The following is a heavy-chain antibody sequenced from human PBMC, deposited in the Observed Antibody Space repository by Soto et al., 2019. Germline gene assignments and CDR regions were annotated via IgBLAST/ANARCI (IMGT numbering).Heavy chain of an antibody. D-gene: IGHD6-6*01. CDR1: GYTFTSYY. V-gene: IGHV1-46*01. Sequence: GASVKVSCKASGYTFTSYYMHWVRQAPGQGLEWMGIINPSGGSTSYAQKFQGRVTMTRDTSTSTVYMELSSLRSEDTAVYYCARAIDLYRSWVEACFAPWGKGPLVTVPS. J-gene: IGHJ5*02. CDR3: ARAIDLYRSWVEACFAP. CDR2: INPSGGST.